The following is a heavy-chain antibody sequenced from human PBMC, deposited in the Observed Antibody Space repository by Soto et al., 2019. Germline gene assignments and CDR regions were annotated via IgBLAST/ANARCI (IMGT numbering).Heavy chain of an antibody. V-gene: IGHV3-30-3*01. CDR1: GFTFSSYA. CDR3: ARDLTAPNWFDP. J-gene: IGHJ5*02. Sequence: AGGSLRLSCAASGFTFSSYAMHWVRQAPGKGLEWVALISYDRSDKYYADSVKGRFTISRDNAKNSLYLQMNSLRAEDTAVYYCARDLTAPNWFDPWGQGTLVTVSS. D-gene: IGHD6-25*01. CDR2: ISYDRSDK.